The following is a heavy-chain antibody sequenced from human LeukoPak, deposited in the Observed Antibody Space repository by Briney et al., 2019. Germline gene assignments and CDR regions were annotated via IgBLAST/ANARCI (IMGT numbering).Heavy chain of an antibody. J-gene: IGHJ4*02. CDR2: IKQGGSEK. CDR1: GFTLSSYW. CDR3: ARDSRITMVRGVIAVLDY. Sequence: GGSLRLSCAASGFTLSSYWVSWVRQAPGKGLEWVANIKQGGSEKYYVDSVKGRFTISRDNAQNSLYLQMNSLRAEDTAVYYCARDSRITMVRGVIAVLDYWGQGTLVTVSS. D-gene: IGHD3-10*01. V-gene: IGHV3-7*01.